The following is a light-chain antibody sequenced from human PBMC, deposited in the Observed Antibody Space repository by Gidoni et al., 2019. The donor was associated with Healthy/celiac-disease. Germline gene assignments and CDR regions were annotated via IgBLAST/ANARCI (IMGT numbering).Light chain of an antibody. J-gene: IGLJ2*01. CDR1: SSDVGDYDY. Sequence: QSALTQPASVSGSPGQSITISCTGTSSDVGDYDYVSWYQQHPGKAPKLMIYEVGNRPSGVSTRFSGSKSGNTASLTISGLQAEDEADYYCCSYTSSSTLVFGGGTKLTVL. CDR2: EVG. V-gene: IGLV2-14*01. CDR3: CSYTSSSTLV.